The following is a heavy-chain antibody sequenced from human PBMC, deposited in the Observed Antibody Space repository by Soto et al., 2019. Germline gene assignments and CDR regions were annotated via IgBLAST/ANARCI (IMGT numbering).Heavy chain of an antibody. CDR2: ISSSGSTI. J-gene: IGHJ4*02. Sequence: GGSLRLSCAASGFTFSNYAVTWVRQAPGKGLEWVSYISSSGSTIYYADSVKGRFTITRDMSTSTAYMELSSLRSEDTAVYYCAAFHYYDSSGYLDYWGQGTLVTVSS. V-gene: IGHV3-11*01. D-gene: IGHD3-22*01. CDR3: AAFHYYDSSGYLDY. CDR1: GFTFSNYA.